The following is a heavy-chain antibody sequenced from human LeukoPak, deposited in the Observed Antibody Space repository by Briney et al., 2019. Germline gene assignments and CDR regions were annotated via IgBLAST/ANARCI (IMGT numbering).Heavy chain of an antibody. CDR2: INGISTYI. CDR1: GFTFSDYS. J-gene: IGHJ4*02. V-gene: IGHV3-21*01. Sequence: GGSLRLSCAASGFTFSDYSMNWVRQAPGKGLEWVSSINGISTYIYYADSVKGRFTISRDNAKNSLYLQMTSLRAEDTAVYYCARTGITVAPPFDYWGQGTLVTVSS. CDR3: ARTGITVAPPFDY. D-gene: IGHD4-23*01.